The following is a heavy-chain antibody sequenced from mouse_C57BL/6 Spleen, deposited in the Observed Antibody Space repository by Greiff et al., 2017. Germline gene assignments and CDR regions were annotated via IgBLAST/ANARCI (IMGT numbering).Heavy chain of an antibody. J-gene: IGHJ1*03. CDR2: IYPGSGST. V-gene: IGHV1-55*01. CDR1: GYTFTSYW. Sequence: VQLQQPGAELVKPGASVKMSCKASGYTFTSYWITWVKQRPGQGLEWIGDIYPGSGSTNYNEKFKSKATLTVDTSSSTAYMQLSSLTSEDSAVYYCAPQLGPYWYFDVWGTGTTVTVSS. D-gene: IGHD4-1*02. CDR3: APQLGPYWYFDV.